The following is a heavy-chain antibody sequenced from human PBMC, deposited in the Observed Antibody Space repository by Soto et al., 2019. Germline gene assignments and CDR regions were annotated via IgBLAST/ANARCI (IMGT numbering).Heavy chain of an antibody. J-gene: IGHJ4*02. CDR1: GGTFSSYA. CDR3: AGGDSGSYYNFDY. D-gene: IGHD1-26*01. Sequence: SVKVSCKASGGTFSSYAISWVRQAPGQGLEWMGGIIPIFGTANYAQKFQGRVTITADESTSTAYMELSSLRSEDTAVYYCAGGDSGSYYNFDYWGQGTLVTVSS. V-gene: IGHV1-69*13. CDR2: IIPIFGTA.